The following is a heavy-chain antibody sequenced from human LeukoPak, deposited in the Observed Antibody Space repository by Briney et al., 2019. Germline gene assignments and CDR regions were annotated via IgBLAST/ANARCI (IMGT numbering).Heavy chain of an antibody. CDR3: AAWYYYDISE. Sequence: PSETLSLTCAVSGYSISSGYFWGWIRQPPGKGLEWIGSIYHSGSTYYNPSLKSRVTISGDTSKNQFSLRLSSVTAADTAVYYCAAWYYYDISEWGQGTLVTVSS. J-gene: IGHJ4*02. CDR1: GYSISSGYF. CDR2: IYHSGST. V-gene: IGHV4-38-2*01. D-gene: IGHD3-22*01.